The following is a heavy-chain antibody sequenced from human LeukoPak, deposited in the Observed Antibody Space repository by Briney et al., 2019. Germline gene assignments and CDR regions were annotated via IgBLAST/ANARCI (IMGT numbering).Heavy chain of an antibody. V-gene: IGHV1-18*01. CDR3: ARGGWDVVVVAARPLPRAANLDY. CDR1: GYTFTSYG. CDR2: ISAYNGNT. Sequence: ASVKVSCKASGYTFTSYGISWVRQAPGQGLEWMGWISAYNGNTNYAQKLQGRVTMSTDTSTSTAYMELRSLRSDDTAVYYCARGGWDVVVVAARPLPRAANLDYWGQGTLVTVSS. J-gene: IGHJ4*02. D-gene: IGHD2-15*01.